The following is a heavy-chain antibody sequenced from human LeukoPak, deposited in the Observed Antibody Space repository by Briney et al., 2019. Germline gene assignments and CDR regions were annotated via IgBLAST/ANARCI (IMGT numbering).Heavy chain of an antibody. V-gene: IGHV4-59*01. CDR1: GGSISSYY. Sequence: PSETLSLTCTVSGGSISSYYWSWIRQPPGKGLEWIGYIYYSGSTNYNPSLKSRVTISVATSKNQFSLRLSSVTAADTAIYYCAGDHLALTALDIWGQGTMVTVSS. CDR3: AGDHLALTALDI. CDR2: IYYSGST. J-gene: IGHJ3*02.